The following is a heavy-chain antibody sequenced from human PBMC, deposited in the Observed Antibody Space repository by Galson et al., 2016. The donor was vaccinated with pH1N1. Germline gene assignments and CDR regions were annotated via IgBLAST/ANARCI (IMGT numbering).Heavy chain of an antibody. Sequence: SLRLSCAASGFTFSSSEMNWVRQAPGKGLEWVSYISSSGSNIHYADSVRGRFTISRDNAKRSLYMQMNSLTAEDTAVYFCERRGESTTLVRDHFDYWGQGTLVTVSS. V-gene: IGHV3-48*03. D-gene: IGHD2/OR15-2a*01. J-gene: IGHJ4*02. CDR1: GFTFSSSE. CDR2: ISSSGSNI. CDR3: ERRGESTTLVRDHFDY.